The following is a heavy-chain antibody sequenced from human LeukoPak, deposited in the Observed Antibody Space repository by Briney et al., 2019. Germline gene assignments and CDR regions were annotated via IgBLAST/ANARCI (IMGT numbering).Heavy chain of an antibody. J-gene: IGHJ5*02. CDR3: ARGGFIVVVPAAPGP. D-gene: IGHD2-2*01. CDR1: GFTFSSYA. V-gene: IGHV3-30*01. Sequence: GGSLRLSCAASGFTFSSYAMHWVRQAPGKGLEWVAVISYDGSYKYYADSVKGRFTISRDNSKNTLYLQMNSLRAEDTAVYYCARGGFIVVVPAAPGPWGQGTLVTVSS. CDR2: ISYDGSYK.